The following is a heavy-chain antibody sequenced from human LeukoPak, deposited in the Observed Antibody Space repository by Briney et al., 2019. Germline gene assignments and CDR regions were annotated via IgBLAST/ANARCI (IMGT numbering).Heavy chain of an antibody. CDR3: ARGYMVRGVKYFDY. J-gene: IGHJ4*02. CDR1: GYTFTGYY. V-gene: IGHV1-2*04. CDR2: INPNSGGT. Sequence: ASVKVSCKASGYTFTGYYMHWVRQAPGQGLEWMGWINPNSGGTNYAQKFQGWVTMTRDTSISTAYMELSRLRSDDTAVYYCARGYMVRGVKYFDYWGQGTLVTVSS. D-gene: IGHD3-10*01.